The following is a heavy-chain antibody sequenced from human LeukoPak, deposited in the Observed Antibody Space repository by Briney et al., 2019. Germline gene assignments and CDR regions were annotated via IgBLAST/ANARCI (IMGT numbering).Heavy chain of an antibody. Sequence: GGSLRLSCTASGFTVSSNCMNWVRQAPGKGQEWVSGINWNGGSTGYADSVKGRFTISRDNAKNSLYLQMNSLRAEDTALYYCARVSAMATGLDYWGQGTLVTVSS. CDR1: GFTVSSNC. J-gene: IGHJ4*02. CDR3: ARVSAMATGLDY. V-gene: IGHV3-20*04. CDR2: INWNGGST. D-gene: IGHD5-18*01.